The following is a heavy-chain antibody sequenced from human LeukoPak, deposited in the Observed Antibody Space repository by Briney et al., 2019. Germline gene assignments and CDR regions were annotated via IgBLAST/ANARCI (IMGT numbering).Heavy chain of an antibody. Sequence: SGGSLRLSCAASGFTFSSYGMHWVRQAPGKGLEWVAVIWYGGSNKYYADSVKGRFTISRDNSKNTLYLQMNSLRAEDTAVYYCAKDGVGSSSGCYFDYWGQGTLVTVSS. J-gene: IGHJ4*02. V-gene: IGHV3-30*02. CDR3: AKDGVGSSSGCYFDY. CDR2: IWYGGSNK. D-gene: IGHD6-6*01. CDR1: GFTFSSYG.